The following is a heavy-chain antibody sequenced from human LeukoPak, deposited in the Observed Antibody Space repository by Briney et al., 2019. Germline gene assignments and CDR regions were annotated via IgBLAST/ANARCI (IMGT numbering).Heavy chain of an antibody. CDR2: MNPNSGNT. V-gene: IGHV1-8*01. D-gene: IGHD1-26*01. J-gene: IGHJ4*02. CDR3: WSEVLVGATGQLAYYFDY. Sequence: ASVKVSCKASGYTFTSYDINWVRQATGQGLEWMGWMNPNSGNTGYAQKFQGRVTMTRNTSISTAYMELSSLRSEDTAVYYCWSEVLVGATGQLAYYFDYWGQGTLVTVSS. CDR1: GYTFTSYD.